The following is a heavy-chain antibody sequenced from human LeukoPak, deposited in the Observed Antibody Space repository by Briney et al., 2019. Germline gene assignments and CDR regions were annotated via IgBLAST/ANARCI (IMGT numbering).Heavy chain of an antibody. V-gene: IGHV3-23*01. CDR2: ISGSGDST. CDR1: GFTFSSYA. D-gene: IGHD2-21*02. CDR3: AKDPPDVVVTAEFDY. J-gene: IGHJ4*02. Sequence: GGSLRLSCAASGFTFSSYATSWVRQAPGKGLEWVSAISGSGDSTSYADSMKGRFTISRDNSKNTLFVQMNSLRAEDTAVYYCAKDPPDVVVTAEFDYWGQGTLVTVSS.